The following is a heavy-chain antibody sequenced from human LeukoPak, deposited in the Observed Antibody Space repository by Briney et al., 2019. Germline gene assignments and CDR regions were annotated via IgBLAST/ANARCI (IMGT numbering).Heavy chain of an antibody. J-gene: IGHJ4*02. CDR2: IYSGDRT. D-gene: IGHD5/OR15-5a*01. CDR3: ERVSMSQY. V-gene: IGHV3-53*01. Sequence: GSLRLSCAASGFSVSSNYTSWVRQAPGKGLEWVSVIYSGDRTYYADSVKGRFTISRDSSKNTLYLQMNNLRVEDTAVYYCERVSMSQYWGQGTLVTVSS. CDR1: GFSVSSNY.